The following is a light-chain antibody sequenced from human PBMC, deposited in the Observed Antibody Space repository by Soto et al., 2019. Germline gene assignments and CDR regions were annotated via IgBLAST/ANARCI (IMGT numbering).Light chain of an antibody. Sequence: QSVLTQPPSASGTPGQRVTISCSGSSSNIGSNYVYWYQHLPGTAPKLLIYFNNQRPSGVPDRFSGSKSGTSASLAVSGLRSEDEADYYCAAWDDSLSGWVFGGGTKLTVL. J-gene: IGLJ3*02. CDR2: FNN. CDR1: SSNIGSNY. CDR3: AAWDDSLSGWV. V-gene: IGLV1-47*02.